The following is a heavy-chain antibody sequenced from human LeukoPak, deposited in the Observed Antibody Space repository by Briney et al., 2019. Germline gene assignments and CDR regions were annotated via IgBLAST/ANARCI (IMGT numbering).Heavy chain of an antibody. Sequence: GGSLRLSCAGSGFTVSSTYMSWVRQAPGKGLEWVSVIYGGTSTYYADSVKSRFTISRDDSKNTLYLQMSSLRAEDTAVYYCASRYEGASYYYYGMDVWGQGTTVTVSS. D-gene: IGHD1-14*01. CDR3: ASRYEGASYYYYGMDV. CDR2: IYGGTST. J-gene: IGHJ6*02. CDR1: GFTVSSTY. V-gene: IGHV3-66*01.